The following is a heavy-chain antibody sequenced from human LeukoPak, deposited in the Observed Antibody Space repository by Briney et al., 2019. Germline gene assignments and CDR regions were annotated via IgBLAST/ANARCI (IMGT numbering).Heavy chain of an antibody. D-gene: IGHD5-24*01. Sequence: GGSLRLSCAASGFTFSNYWIHWVRQAPGKGVVWVSRINRDGSSTTYADSVKGRFTISRDNAKNTLHLQMNSLRVEDTAVYYCARGLRWPDYWGQGTLVTVSS. J-gene: IGHJ4*02. CDR3: ARGLRWPDY. CDR2: INRDGSST. CDR1: GFTFSNYW. V-gene: IGHV3-74*01.